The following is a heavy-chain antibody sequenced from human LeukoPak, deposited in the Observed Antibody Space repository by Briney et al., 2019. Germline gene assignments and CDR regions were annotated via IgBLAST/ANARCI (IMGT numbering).Heavy chain of an antibody. CDR1: GGSISSSSYY. CDR3: ARNPGAGNVLRYFGAFDY. V-gene: IGHV4-39*07. Sequence: SETLSLTCTVSGGSISSSSYYWGWIRQPPGKGLEWIGSIYYSGSTYYNPSLKSRVTISVDTSKNQFSLKLSSVTAADTAVYYCARNPGAGNVLRYFGAFDYWGQGTLVTVSS. J-gene: IGHJ4*02. CDR2: IYYSGST. D-gene: IGHD3-9*01.